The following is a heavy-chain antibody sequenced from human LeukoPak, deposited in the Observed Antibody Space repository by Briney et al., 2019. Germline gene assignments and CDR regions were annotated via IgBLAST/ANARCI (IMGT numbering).Heavy chain of an antibody. CDR2: MNPNSGNT. V-gene: IGHV1-8*02. CDR1: GYTFTSYA. D-gene: IGHD3-22*01. Sequence: ASVKVSCKASGYTFTSYAMNWVRQAPGQGLEWMGWMNPNSGNTGYAQKFQGRVTMTRNTSISTAYMELSSLRSEDTAVYYCARGNYDSSGYPYWGQGTLVTVSS. J-gene: IGHJ4*02. CDR3: ARGNYDSSGYPY.